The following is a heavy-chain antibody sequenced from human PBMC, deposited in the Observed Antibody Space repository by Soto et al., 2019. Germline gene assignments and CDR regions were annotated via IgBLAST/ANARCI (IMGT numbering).Heavy chain of an antibody. D-gene: IGHD3-10*01. CDR3: ARTARGVIAYYYYYYYMDV. Sequence: SETLSLTCTVSGGSISSYYWSWIRQPPGKGLEWIGYIYYSGSTNYNPSLKSRVTISVDTSKNQFSLKLSSVTAADTAVYYCARTARGVIAYYYYYYYMDVWGKGTTVTVSS. V-gene: IGHV4-59*08. CDR2: IYYSGST. J-gene: IGHJ6*03. CDR1: GGSISSYY.